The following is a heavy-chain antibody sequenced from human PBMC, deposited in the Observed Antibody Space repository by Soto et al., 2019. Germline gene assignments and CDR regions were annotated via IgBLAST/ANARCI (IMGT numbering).Heavy chain of an antibody. CDR1: GYSFTSYW. CDR2: IDPSDSYT. D-gene: IGHD3-3*01. J-gene: IGHJ6*02. V-gene: IGHV5-10-1*01. CDR3: ARTTAGRFLEWLPPSYGMDV. Sequence: GESLKISCQGSGYSFTSYWISWVRPMPGKGLERMGRIDPSDSYTNYSPSFQGHVTISADKSISTAYLQWSSLKASDTAMYYCARTTAGRFLEWLPPSYGMDVWGQGTTVTVSS.